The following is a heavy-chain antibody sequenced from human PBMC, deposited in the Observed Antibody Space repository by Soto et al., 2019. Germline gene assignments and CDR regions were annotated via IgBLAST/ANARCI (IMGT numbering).Heavy chain of an antibody. CDR1: GYSFTSYW. CDR3: ARHGGYSFYYYGMDV. V-gene: IGHV5-51*01. CDR2: IYPGDSDT. D-gene: IGHD5-18*01. Sequence: GESLKISCNGSGYSFTSYWIGLVRQMPGKGLEWMGIIYPGDSDTRYSPSFQGQVTISADKSISTAYLQWSSLKASDTAMYYCARHGGYSFYYYGMDVWGQGTTVTVSS. J-gene: IGHJ6*02.